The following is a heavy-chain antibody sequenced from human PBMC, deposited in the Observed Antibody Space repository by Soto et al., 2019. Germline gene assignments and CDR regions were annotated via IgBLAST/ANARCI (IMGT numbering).Heavy chain of an antibody. D-gene: IGHD4-17*01. V-gene: IGHV1-18*01. J-gene: IGHJ4*02. CDR1: GYTFTSFG. CDR3: AKDMKWGGMTTIHYFDS. CDR2: INAGNGNT. Sequence: ASVKVSCKASGYTFTSFGINWVRQAPGQGLEWMGWINAGNGNTKYSQKFQGRVTITRDTSASTAYMELNSLRPDDTALYYCAKDMKWGGMTTIHYFDSWGQGTLVTVSS.